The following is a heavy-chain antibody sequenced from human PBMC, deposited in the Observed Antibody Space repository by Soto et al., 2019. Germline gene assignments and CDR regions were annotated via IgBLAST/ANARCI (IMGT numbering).Heavy chain of an antibody. CDR1: GGSISSGGYY. Sequence: SETLSLTCTVSGGSISSGGYYWSWIRQHPGKGLEWIGYIYYSGSTYYNPSLKSRVTISVDTSKNQFSLKLSSVTAADTAVYYFARSPVLLWFGEFSDVWGKGTTVTVSS. V-gene: IGHV4-31*03. CDR2: IYYSGST. D-gene: IGHD3-10*01. CDR3: ARSPVLLWFGEFSDV. J-gene: IGHJ6*04.